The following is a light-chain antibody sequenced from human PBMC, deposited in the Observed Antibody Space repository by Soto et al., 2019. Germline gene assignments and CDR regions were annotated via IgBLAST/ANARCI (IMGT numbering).Light chain of an antibody. Sequence: QSALTQPASVSGPPGQSITISCTGSSSDVGGYNYVSWYQQHPGKAPKVMIYEVTNRPSGVSNRFSGSKSGNTASLTISGLQAEDEADYYCSSYAGRSTVLFGTGTKLTVL. V-gene: IGLV2-14*01. J-gene: IGLJ1*01. CDR3: SSYAGRSTVL. CDR2: EVT. CDR1: SSDVGGYNY.